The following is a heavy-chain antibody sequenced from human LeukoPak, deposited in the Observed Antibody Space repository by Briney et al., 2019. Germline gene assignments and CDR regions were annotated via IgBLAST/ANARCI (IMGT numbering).Heavy chain of an antibody. D-gene: IGHD3-10*01. V-gene: IGHV4-61*02. J-gene: IGHJ4*02. Sequence: NPSQTLSLTCTVSGGSISSSSYYWSWIRQPAGKGLEWIGRIYTSGSTNYNPSLKRRVTMSVDTSKNPFSLKLGSVTAADTAVYYCARCSGGVRSPFDYWGQGTLVTVSS. CDR3: ARCSGGVRSPFDY. CDR2: IYTSGST. CDR1: GGSISSSSYY.